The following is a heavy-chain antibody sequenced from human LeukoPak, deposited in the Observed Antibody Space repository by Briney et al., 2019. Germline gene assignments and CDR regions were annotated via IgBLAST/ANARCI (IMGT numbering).Heavy chain of an antibody. Sequence: SETLSLTCTVSGGSISSGGYSWSWIRQPPGKGLEWIGYIYHSGSTYYNPSLKSRVTISVDRSKNQFSLKLSSVTAADTAVYYCARVPYDFWSGYYAYFDYWGQGTLVTVSS. D-gene: IGHD3-3*01. J-gene: IGHJ4*02. CDR3: ARVPYDFWSGYYAYFDY. CDR1: GGSISSGGYS. V-gene: IGHV4-30-2*01. CDR2: IYHSGST.